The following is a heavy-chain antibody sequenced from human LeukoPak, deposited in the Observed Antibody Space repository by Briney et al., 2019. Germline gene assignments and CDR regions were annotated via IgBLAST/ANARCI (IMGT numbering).Heavy chain of an antibody. CDR2: IYYSGST. V-gene: IGHV4-59*01. J-gene: IGHJ4*02. D-gene: IGHD3-16*01. CDR3: ARSRGGFDYVWGSYLFDD. CDR1: GGSISSYY. Sequence: SETLSLTCTVSGGSISSYYWSWIRQPPGKGLEWIGYIYYSGSTNYNPSLKSRVTISLDTSKNRFSLKLSSVTAADTAVYYGARSRGGFDYVWGSYLFDDWGQGALVTVSS.